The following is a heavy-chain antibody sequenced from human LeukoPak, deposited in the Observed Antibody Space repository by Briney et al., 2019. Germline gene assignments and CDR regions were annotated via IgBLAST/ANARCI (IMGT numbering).Heavy chain of an antibody. Sequence: GGSLRLSCAASGLIFDDYTMHWVRQAPGKGLEWVSLISRNGATTKYAESVRGRFTVSRDNSKNSLYLQMNSLRTEDTALYYCARFPFFLADLQRSYGWGQGTLVTVSS. D-gene: IGHD3-3*01. J-gene: IGHJ4*02. V-gene: IGHV3-43*01. CDR1: GLIFDDYT. CDR2: ISRNGATT. CDR3: ARFPFFLADLQRSYG.